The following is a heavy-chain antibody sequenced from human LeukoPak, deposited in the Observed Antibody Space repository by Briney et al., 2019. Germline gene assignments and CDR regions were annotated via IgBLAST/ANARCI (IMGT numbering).Heavy chain of an antibody. Sequence: GGSLRLSCAASGFTFSDYYMSWVRQAPGKGLEWVSYISYSGSTIYYADSVKGRFTISRDNAKNSLYLQMNSLKAEDTAVYYCARDPGSHNSSGWYDYWGQGTLVTVSS. CDR3: ARDPGSHNSSGWYDY. D-gene: IGHD6-19*01. V-gene: IGHV3-11*01. CDR2: ISYSGSTI. J-gene: IGHJ4*02. CDR1: GFTFSDYY.